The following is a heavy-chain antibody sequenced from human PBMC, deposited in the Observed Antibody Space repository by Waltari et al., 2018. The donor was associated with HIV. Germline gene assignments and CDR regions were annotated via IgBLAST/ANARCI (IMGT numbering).Heavy chain of an antibody. CDR3: ARDTSIAVAGTGYYGMDV. J-gene: IGHJ6*02. Sequence: QVQLVQSGAEVKKPGASVKVSCKASGSTFTSYGISWVRQAPGQGLEWMGWISAYNGNTNYAQKLQGRVTMTTDTSTSTAYMELRSLRSDDTAVYYCARDTSIAVAGTGYYGMDVWGQGTTVTVSS. CDR2: ISAYNGNT. D-gene: IGHD6-19*01. V-gene: IGHV1-18*01. CDR1: GSTFTSYG.